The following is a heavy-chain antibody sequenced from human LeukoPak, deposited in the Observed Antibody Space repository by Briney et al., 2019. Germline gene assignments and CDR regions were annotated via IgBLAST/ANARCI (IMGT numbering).Heavy chain of an antibody. CDR3: TKGGSSDLWGHLDC. Sequence: GGSWRLSCSASGFSFSSLRMHWVRQAPGKGLEYVSGISSDGGSTYYADSVKGRFTISRDNSKNTLFIQVSSLRPEDTAVYYCTKGGSSDLWGHLDCWGQGTMVTVSS. V-gene: IGHV3-64D*06. CDR2: ISSDGGST. CDR1: GFSFSSLR. J-gene: IGHJ4*02. D-gene: IGHD2-15*01.